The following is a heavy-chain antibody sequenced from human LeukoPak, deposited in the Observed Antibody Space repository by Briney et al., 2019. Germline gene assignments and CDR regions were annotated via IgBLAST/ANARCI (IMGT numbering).Heavy chain of an antibody. Sequence: ASVKVSCKASGYTFTGYYMHWVRQAPGQGLEWMGWINPNSGGTNYAQKFQGRVTMTRDTSISTAYMELSRLRSDDTAVYYCAREPIYYDSSGYYYSGYSDYWGQGTLVTVSS. CDR3: AREPIYYDSSGYYYSGYSDY. V-gene: IGHV1-2*02. J-gene: IGHJ4*02. D-gene: IGHD3-22*01. CDR1: GYTFTGYY. CDR2: INPNSGGT.